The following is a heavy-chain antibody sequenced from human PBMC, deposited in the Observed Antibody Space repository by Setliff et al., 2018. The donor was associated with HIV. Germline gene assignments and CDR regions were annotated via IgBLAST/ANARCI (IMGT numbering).Heavy chain of an antibody. CDR1: GGSFSGYY. CDR3: ARAARYSSSWYKSGYYFYY. CDR2: LNHSGST. D-gene: IGHD6-13*01. V-gene: IGHV4-34*01. J-gene: IGHJ4*02. Sequence: SETLSLTCAVYGGSFSGYYWSWIRQPPGKGLKWIGELNHSGSTNYNSSLKSRVTISVDTSKNQFPLKLSSVTAADTAVYYCARAARYSSSWYKSGYYFYYWGQGTLVTVSS.